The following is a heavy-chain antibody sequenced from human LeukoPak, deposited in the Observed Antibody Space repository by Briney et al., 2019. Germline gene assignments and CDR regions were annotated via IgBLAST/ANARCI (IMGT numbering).Heavy chain of an antibody. Sequence: GGSLRLSCAASGFSFTTYWMSWVRQAPGKGLEWVANIKQDGTEKYYVDSVKGRFTISRDNAKNSLYLQMNSLRVEDTAVYYCAIRGSPMVRNYWGQGTLVTVSS. J-gene: IGHJ4*02. V-gene: IGHV3-7*01. CDR1: GFSFTTYW. D-gene: IGHD3-10*01. CDR3: AIRGSPMVRNY. CDR2: IKQDGTEK.